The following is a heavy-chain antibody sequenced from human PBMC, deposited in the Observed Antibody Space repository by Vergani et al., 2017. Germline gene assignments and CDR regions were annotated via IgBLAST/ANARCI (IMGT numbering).Heavy chain of an antibody. CDR1: GFTFGDYA. Sequence: EVQLVESGGGLVQPGRSLRLSCTASGFTFGDYAMSWVRQAPGKGLEWVGFIRSKAYGGTTEYAASVKGRFTISRDDSKSIAYLQMNSLKTEDTAVYYCTRSLSPYYFDYRGQGTLVTVSS. V-gene: IGHV3-49*04. CDR2: IRSKAYGGTT. CDR3: TRSLSPYYFDY. D-gene: IGHD2/OR15-2a*01. J-gene: IGHJ4*02.